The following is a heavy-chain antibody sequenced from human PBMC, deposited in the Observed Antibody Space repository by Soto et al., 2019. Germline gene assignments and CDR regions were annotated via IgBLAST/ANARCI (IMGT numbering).Heavy chain of an antibody. CDR3: ARTYYDYVLGDAFDI. Sequence: SETLSLTCAVSGASMSSGVYSWSWIRQPPGKGLEWIGYIFPSGSTNFNPSLKSRVTMSLDTSKNQFSLRLTSVTAADTAMYYCARTYYDYVLGDAFDIWGQGAMVTVSS. V-gene: IGHV4-30-2*01. J-gene: IGHJ3*02. CDR1: GASMSSGVYS. D-gene: IGHD3-16*01. CDR2: IFPSGST.